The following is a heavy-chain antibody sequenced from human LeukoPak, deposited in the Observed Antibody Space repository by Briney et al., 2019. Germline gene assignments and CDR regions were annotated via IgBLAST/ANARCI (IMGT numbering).Heavy chain of an antibody. Sequence: PGGSLRLSCAASGFTFSSYEMNWVRQAPGKGLEWVSKISSSGSSIDYADSVKGRFTISRDNAKNSLYLHMNSLRAEDTAVYYCARRFDIWGRGTMVTVSS. J-gene: IGHJ3*02. CDR3: ARRFDI. V-gene: IGHV3-48*03. CDR2: ISSSGSSI. CDR1: GFTFSSYE.